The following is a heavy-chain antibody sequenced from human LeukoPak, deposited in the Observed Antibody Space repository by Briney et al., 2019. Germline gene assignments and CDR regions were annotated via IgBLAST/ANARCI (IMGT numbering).Heavy chain of an antibody. D-gene: IGHD3-3*01. CDR1: GDSISSYY. J-gene: IGHJ4*02. Sequence: PSETLSLTCTVSGDSISSYYWIWIRQSPGKGLEWIGSIYYSGSTYYNPSLKSRVTISVDTSKNQFSLKLSSVTAADTAVYYCASQYYDFWSGYESAYYFDYWGQGTLVTVSS. CDR3: ASQYYDFWSGYESAYYFDY. V-gene: IGHV4-59*05. CDR2: IYYSGST.